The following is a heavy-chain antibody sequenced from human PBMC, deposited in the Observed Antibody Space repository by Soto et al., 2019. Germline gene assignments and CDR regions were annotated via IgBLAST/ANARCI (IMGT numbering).Heavy chain of an antibody. Sequence: ASVKVSCKASGYSFTDYHIHWVRQAPGQGLEWLGRINPKSGGTSTAQKLQGWVTMTTDTSISTASMELTRLTSDDTAIYYCARGDSTDCSNGVCSFFYNHDMDVWGQGTTVTVSS. CDR2: INPKSGGT. D-gene: IGHD2-8*01. V-gene: IGHV1-2*04. CDR1: GYSFTDYH. CDR3: ARGDSTDCSNGVCSFFYNHDMDV. J-gene: IGHJ6*02.